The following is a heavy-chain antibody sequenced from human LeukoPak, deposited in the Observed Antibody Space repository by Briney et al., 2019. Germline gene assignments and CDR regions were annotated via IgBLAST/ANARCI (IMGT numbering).Heavy chain of an antibody. J-gene: IGHJ4*02. V-gene: IGHV1-8*03. Sequence: ASVKVSCKASGYTFTSYDINWVRQATGQGLEWMGWMNPNSGNTGYAQKFQGRVTITRNTSISTAYMELSSLRSEDTAVYYCEMEGSSSWYGHRDYWGQGTLVTVSS. CDR2: MNPNSGNT. CDR1: GYTFTSYD. CDR3: EMEGSSSWYGHRDY. D-gene: IGHD6-13*01.